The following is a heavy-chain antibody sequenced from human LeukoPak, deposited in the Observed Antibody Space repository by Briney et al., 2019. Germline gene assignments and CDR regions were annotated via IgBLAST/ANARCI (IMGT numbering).Heavy chain of an antibody. V-gene: IGHV3-74*01. D-gene: IGHD1-26*01. CDR3: ARGGVGSPTVDY. CDR1: GFTFSTYW. Sequence: PGGSLRLSCVASGFTFSTYWMHWVRQAPGKGLVWLSRINTDGSTTTYADSVKGRFTISRDNAKNTLYLQVDSLRAEDTAMYYCARGGVGSPTVDYWGQGTLVTLSS. J-gene: IGHJ4*02. CDR2: INTDGSTT.